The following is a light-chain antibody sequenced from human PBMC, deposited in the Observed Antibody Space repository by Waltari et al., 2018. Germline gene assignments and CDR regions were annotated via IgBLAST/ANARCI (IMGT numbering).Light chain of an antibody. V-gene: IGKV1-5*03. CDR3: QQYNSYSLLS. CDR1: QSISKW. Sequence: EIQMTKSPSTLSASVGNRVIFNFRGSQSISKWLAWYQQTPGKAPKLLIYKASTLESGVPSRFSGSGSGTEFTLTISSLQPEDFATYYCQQYNSYSLLSFGGGTKVEIK. J-gene: IGKJ4*01. CDR2: KAS.